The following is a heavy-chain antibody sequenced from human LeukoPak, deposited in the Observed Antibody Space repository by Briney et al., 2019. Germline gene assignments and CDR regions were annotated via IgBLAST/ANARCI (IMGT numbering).Heavy chain of an antibody. CDR1: GYSFSSYW. J-gene: IGHJ5*02. Sequence: GESLKISCKGSGYSFSSYWIGWVGQMPGKGLEWMGIIYPGDSDTRYSPSFQGQVTISADKSISTAYLQWSSLKASDTAMYDCARNVVPAAQGWLDPWGQGTLVTVSS. CDR3: ARNVVPAAQGWLDP. CDR2: IYPGDSDT. D-gene: IGHD2-2*01. V-gene: IGHV5-51*01.